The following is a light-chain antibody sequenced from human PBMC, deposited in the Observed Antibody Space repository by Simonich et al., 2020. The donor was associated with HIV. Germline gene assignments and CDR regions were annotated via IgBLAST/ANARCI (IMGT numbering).Light chain of an antibody. Sequence: EIVLTQSPATLSLSPGERATLSCRASQSVCSYLAWYQQKPGQAPRLLIYDASNSATGIPARFSGSGSGTDFTLTISSLEPEDFAVYYCQQRSNWITFGQGTRLEIK. CDR2: DAS. CDR3: QQRSNWIT. J-gene: IGKJ5*01. CDR1: QSVCSY. V-gene: IGKV3-11*01.